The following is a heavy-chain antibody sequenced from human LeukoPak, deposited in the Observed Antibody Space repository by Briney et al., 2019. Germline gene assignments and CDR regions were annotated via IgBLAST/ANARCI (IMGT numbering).Heavy chain of an antibody. CDR2: ISYDGSNK. V-gene: IGHV3-30*18. CDR3: AKSGRPYSSGWYPYYTDV. CDR1: GFTFSSYG. D-gene: IGHD6-19*01. J-gene: IGHJ6*03. Sequence: GGSLRLSCAASGFTFSSYGMHWVRQAPGKGLEWVAVISYDGSNKYYADSVKGRFTISRDNSKNTLYLQMNSLRAEDTAVYYCAKSGRPYSSGWYPYYTDVWGKGTTVTVSS.